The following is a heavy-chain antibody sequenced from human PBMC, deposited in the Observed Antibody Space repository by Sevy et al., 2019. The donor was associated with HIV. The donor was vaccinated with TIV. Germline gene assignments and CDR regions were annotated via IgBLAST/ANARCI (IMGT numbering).Heavy chain of an antibody. D-gene: IGHD6-19*01. CDR3: ARGPSLTVAGAAGYLDY. J-gene: IGHJ4*02. V-gene: IGHV3-33*01. Sequence: AGSLRLSCTASGFTFSSVGIHWVRQAPGKGLEWVALMRYDGNNKYYADSVKGRFTISRDSSKNTLYLQMNNLRAEDTAVYYCARGPSLTVAGAAGYLDYWGQGTLVTVSS. CDR2: MRYDGNNK. CDR1: GFTFSSVG.